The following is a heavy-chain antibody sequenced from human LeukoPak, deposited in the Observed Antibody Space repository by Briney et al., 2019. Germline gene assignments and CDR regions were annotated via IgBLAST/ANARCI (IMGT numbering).Heavy chain of an antibody. Sequence: GGSLRLSCAASGFTFSSYAMSWVRQAPGKGLEWVSAISGSGGSTYYADSVKGRFTISRDNSKNTLYLQMNSLRAEDTAVYYCAKHVTPEMDYDYVWGRPFDYWGQGTLVTVSS. J-gene: IGHJ4*02. CDR2: ISGSGGST. D-gene: IGHD3-16*01. V-gene: IGHV3-23*01. CDR3: AKHVTPEMDYDYVWGRPFDY. CDR1: GFTFSSYA.